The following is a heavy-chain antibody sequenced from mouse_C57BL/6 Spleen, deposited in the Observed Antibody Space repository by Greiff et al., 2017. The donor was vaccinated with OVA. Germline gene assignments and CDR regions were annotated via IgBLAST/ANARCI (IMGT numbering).Heavy chain of an antibody. D-gene: IGHD2-14*01. Sequence: QVQLQQPGAELVMPGASVKLSCKASGYTFTSYWMHWVKQRPGQGLEWIGEIDPSDSYTNYNQKFKGKSTLTVDKSSSTAYMQLSSLTSEDSAVYYCATRLGTSFDYWGQGTTLTVSS. CDR1: GYTFTSYW. CDR2: IDPSDSYT. CDR3: ATRLGTSFDY. V-gene: IGHV1-69*01. J-gene: IGHJ2*01.